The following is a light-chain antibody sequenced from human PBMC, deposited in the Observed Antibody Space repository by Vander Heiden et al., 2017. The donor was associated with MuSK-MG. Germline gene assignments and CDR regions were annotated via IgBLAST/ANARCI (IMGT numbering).Light chain of an antibody. Sequence: QSVLTQPPSVSGVPGQRVTISCAGSSSNIGANYGVHWYQQLPGTAPKLLIYDNNNRPSGVPDRFSGSKSGTSASLAITGLQTEDEADYYCQSFDSSLSGSVFGGGTKLTVL. CDR1: SSNIGANYG. J-gene: IGLJ2*01. V-gene: IGLV1-40*01. CDR3: QSFDSSLSGSV. CDR2: DNN.